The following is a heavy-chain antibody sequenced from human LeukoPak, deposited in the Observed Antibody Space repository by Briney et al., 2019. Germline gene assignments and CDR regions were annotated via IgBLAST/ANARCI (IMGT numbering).Heavy chain of an antibody. Sequence: GGSLRLSCIASGFTLSSYWMSCVRQAPGGGLEWVANIKEDGSEKYYVDSVKGRFTISRDNAKISLYLQMNSLRAEDTAVYYCASSGSYFDYWGQGTLVTVSS. V-gene: IGHV3-7*02. CDR2: IKEDGSEK. CDR1: GFTLSSYW. D-gene: IGHD1-26*01. J-gene: IGHJ4*02. CDR3: ASSGSYFDY.